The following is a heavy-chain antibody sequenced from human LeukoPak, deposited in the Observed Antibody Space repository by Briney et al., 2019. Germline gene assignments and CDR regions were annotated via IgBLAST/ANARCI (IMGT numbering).Heavy chain of an antibody. CDR1: GYTFTSYG. D-gene: IGHD2-8*01. CDR2: INPNSGGT. Sequence: GASVKVSCKASGYTFTSYGISWVRQAPGQGLEWMGWINPNSGGTNYAQKFQGRVTMTRDTSISTAYMELSRLRSDDTAVYYCARDGGYCTNGVCYLNWFDPWGQGTLVTVSS. J-gene: IGHJ5*02. CDR3: ARDGGYCTNGVCYLNWFDP. V-gene: IGHV1-2*02.